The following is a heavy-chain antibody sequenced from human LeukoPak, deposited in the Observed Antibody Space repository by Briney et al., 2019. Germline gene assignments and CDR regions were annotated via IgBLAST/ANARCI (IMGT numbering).Heavy chain of an antibody. CDR3: ARVGYYDPDAFDI. CDR2: INTDGSST. V-gene: IGHV3-74*01. D-gene: IGHD3-22*01. J-gene: IGHJ3*02. CDR1: GFTFSSYW. Sequence: GGSLRLSCAASGFTFSSYWMHWVRQAPGKGLVWVSRINTDGSSTSYADSVKGRFTISRDNAKNTLYLQMNSLRAEDTAMYYCARVGYYDPDAFDIWGQGTMVTVSS.